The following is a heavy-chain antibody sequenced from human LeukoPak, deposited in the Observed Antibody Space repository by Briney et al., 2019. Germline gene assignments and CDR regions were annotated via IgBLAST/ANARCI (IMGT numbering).Heavy chain of an antibody. J-gene: IGHJ4*02. D-gene: IGHD6-19*01. V-gene: IGHV1-18*01. Sequence: ASVRVSSKHSVDTFTIYGISRVRQAPGQGLEWMGWISAYNGNTNYAQKLQGRVTMTTDTSTSTAYMELRSLRSDDTEVYYCARDRTPGWYDYWGQGTLVTVSS. CDR2: ISAYNGNT. CDR3: ARDRTPGWYDY. CDR1: VDTFTIYG.